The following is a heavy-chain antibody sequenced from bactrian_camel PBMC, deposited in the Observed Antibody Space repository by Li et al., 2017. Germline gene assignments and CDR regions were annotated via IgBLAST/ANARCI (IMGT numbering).Heavy chain of an antibody. CDR3: AALTDITGPHWFYTCPRSEYHV. CDR2: IHTATSP. V-gene: IGHV3S53*01. J-gene: IGHJ4*01. CDR1: ASAYSTFC. Sequence: HVQLVESGGGSVQAGGSLRLSCEVSASAYSTFCLAWFRQAPGKEREGVAAIHTATSPVYADSVKGRFTISQDYAKNTVYLQMNNLKSTDTGVYYCAALTDITGPHWFYTCPRSEYHVWGQGTQVTVS. D-gene: IGHD2*01.